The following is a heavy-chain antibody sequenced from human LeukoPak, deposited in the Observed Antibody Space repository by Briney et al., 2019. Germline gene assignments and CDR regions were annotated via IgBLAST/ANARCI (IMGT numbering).Heavy chain of an antibody. D-gene: IGHD3-22*01. CDR3: ARNDYYDSSGYPPPYFDY. Sequence: ASVKVSCKASGYTFTSYDINWVRQATGQGLEWMGWMNPNSGNTGYAQKFQGRVTMTRNTSISTAYMELSSLRSEDTAVYYCARNDYYDSSGYPPPYFDYWGQGTLVTVSS. J-gene: IGHJ4*02. CDR2: MNPNSGNT. V-gene: IGHV1-8*01. CDR1: GYTFTSYD.